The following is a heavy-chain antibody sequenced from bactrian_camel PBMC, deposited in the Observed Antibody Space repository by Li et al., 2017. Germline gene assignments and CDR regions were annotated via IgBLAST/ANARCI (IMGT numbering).Heavy chain of an antibody. Sequence: HVQLVESGGDSVQAGGSLRLFCATAGFTVEGHCLAWFRQAPGKEREGVAAIYTRAGFTQYADSVKGRFTISQDNAKNTVYLQMDSLDTRDTAIYYCVSGCRASGDWLSVTHYHYWGQGTQVTVS. D-gene: IGHD2*01. CDR1: GFTVEGHC. J-gene: IGHJ4*01. CDR2: IYTRAGFT. CDR3: VSGCRASGDWLSVTHYHY. V-gene: IGHV3S1*01.